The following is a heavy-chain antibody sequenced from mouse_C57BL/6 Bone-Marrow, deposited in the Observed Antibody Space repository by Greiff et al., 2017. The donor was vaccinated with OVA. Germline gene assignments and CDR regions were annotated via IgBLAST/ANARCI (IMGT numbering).Heavy chain of an antibody. J-gene: IGHJ4*01. D-gene: IGHD1-1*01. CDR3: TRDPYYYGSSSYAMDY. Sequence: EVQLVESGEGLVKPGGSLKLSCAASGFTFSSYAMSWVRQTPEKRLEWVAYISSGGDYIYYADTVKGRFTISRDNARNTLYLQMSSLKSEDTAMYYCTRDPYYYGSSSYAMDYWGQGTSVTVSS. CDR1: GFTFSSYA. CDR2: ISSGGDYI. V-gene: IGHV5-9-1*02.